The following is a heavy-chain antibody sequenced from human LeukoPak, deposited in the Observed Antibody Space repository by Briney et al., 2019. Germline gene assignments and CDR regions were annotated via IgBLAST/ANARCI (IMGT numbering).Heavy chain of an antibody. CDR2: IYTSGST. CDR1: GGSISSGSYY. D-gene: IGHD3-10*01. J-gene: IGHJ3*02. V-gene: IGHV4-61*02. Sequence: PSQTLSLTCTVSGGSISSGSYYWSWIRQPAGKGLEWIGRIYTSGSTNYNPSLKSRVTISVDTSKNQFSLKLSSVTAADTAVYYCARETVWFGELLDAFDIWGQGTMVTVSS. CDR3: ARETVWFGELLDAFDI.